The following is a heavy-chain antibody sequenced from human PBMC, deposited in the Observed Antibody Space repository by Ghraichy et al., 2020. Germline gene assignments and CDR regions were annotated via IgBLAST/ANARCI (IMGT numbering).Heavy chain of an antibody. CDR2: IYYNENT. D-gene: IGHD1-1*01. V-gene: IGHV4-59*01. J-gene: IGHJ6*02. Sequence: TLSLTCSVSGVSISSYYWTWIRQPPGKGLEWIGHIYYNENTNYNPSLKSRVTISSDTSKNQFSLTLSPVTAADTAVYYCAREGKTYNYGMDVWGQGTTVTVPS. CDR1: GVSISSYY. CDR3: AREGKTYNYGMDV.